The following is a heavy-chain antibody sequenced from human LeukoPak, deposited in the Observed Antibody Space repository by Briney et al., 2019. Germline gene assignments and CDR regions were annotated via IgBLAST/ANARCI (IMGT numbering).Heavy chain of an antibody. Sequence: ASETLSLTCTVSGGSISSSSYYWGWIRQPPGKGLEWIGSIYYSGSTYYNPSLKSRVTISVDTSKNQFSLKLSSVTAADTAVYYCARARLVRVLDYFDYWGQGTLVTVSS. CDR2: IYYSGST. D-gene: IGHD6-19*01. J-gene: IGHJ4*02. CDR1: GGSISSSSYY. CDR3: ARARLVRVLDYFDY. V-gene: IGHV4-39*07.